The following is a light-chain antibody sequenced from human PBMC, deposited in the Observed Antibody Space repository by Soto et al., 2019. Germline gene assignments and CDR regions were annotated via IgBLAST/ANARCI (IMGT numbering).Light chain of an antibody. Sequence: EIVMTQSPATLSVSLGDRATLSCRASQSVTTYLAWYQQKPGQAPRLLIYGASTRATGIPARFSGSGSETDFTLTISSLQSEDFAFDYCQQYNSWPPSYTFGQGTKLEIK. CDR1: QSVTTY. V-gene: IGKV3-15*01. CDR2: GAS. CDR3: QQYNSWPPSYT. J-gene: IGKJ2*01.